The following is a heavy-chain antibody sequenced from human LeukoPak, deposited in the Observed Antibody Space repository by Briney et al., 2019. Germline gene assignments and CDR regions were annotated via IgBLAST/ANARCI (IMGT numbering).Heavy chain of an antibody. CDR2: IHTTGST. CDR1: GGSISTYY. CDR3: ARAHSYSSGSFDY. D-gene: IGHD6-25*01. Sequence: SETLSLTCTVSGGSISTYYWTWVRQTAGKGLEWIGRIHTTGSTSYNPSLESRVTMSVDTSKNQSSLRLSSVTAADTAIYYCARAHSYSSGSFDYWGQGSLVTVSS. V-gene: IGHV4-4*07. J-gene: IGHJ4*02.